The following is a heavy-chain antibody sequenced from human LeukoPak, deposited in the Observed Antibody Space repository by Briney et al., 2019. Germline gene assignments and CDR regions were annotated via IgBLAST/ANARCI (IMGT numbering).Heavy chain of an antibody. V-gene: IGHV4-59*08. CDR3: ARSPGYSYDIRYYYGMDV. D-gene: IGHD5-18*01. CDR1: GGSISSYY. CDR2: IYYSGST. J-gene: IGHJ6*02. Sequence: SETLSLTCTVSGGSISSYYWSWIRQPPGKGLEWIGYIYYSGSTNYNPSLKSRVTISVDTSKNQFSLKLSSVTAADTAVYYCARSPGYSYDIRYYYGMDVWGQGTTVTVSS.